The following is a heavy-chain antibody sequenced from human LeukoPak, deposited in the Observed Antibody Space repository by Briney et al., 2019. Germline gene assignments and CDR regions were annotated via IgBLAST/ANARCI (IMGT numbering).Heavy chain of an antibody. CDR2: IKEDGSET. CDR3: ARSSKWLSYGLDV. J-gene: IGHJ6*02. D-gene: IGHD6-19*01. Sequence: PGGSLRLSCAASGFTFSTYSMNWVRQAPGKGLEWVANIKEDGSETYYMGSVKGRFTISRDNAKNSLYLRLNSLRAEDTAVYYCARSSKWLSYGLDVWGQGTTVTVSS. V-gene: IGHV3-7*01. CDR1: GFTFSTYS.